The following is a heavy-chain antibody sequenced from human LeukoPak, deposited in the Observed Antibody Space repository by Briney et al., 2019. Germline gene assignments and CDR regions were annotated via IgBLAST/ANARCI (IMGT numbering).Heavy chain of an antibody. Sequence: ASETLSLTCTVSGGSISSSSYYWGWIRQPPGKGLEWIVSIYYSGSTYYNPSLKSRVTISVDTSKNQFSLKLSSVTAADTAVYYCASRWLQRDYWGQGTLVTVSS. CDR2: IYYSGST. J-gene: IGHJ4*02. V-gene: IGHV4-39*01. CDR3: ASRWLQRDY. CDR1: GGSISSSSYY. D-gene: IGHD5-24*01.